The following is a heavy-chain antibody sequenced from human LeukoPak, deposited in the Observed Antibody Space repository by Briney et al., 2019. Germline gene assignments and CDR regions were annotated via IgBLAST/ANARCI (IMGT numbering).Heavy chain of an antibody. CDR3: ARGGYYYLDV. CDR1: DGSMSPYY. Sequence: SETLSLTCTVSDGSMSPYYWSWIRQSPGKGLEWIAYIFHNGNTKYNPSLWSRVTISIDTSRNQVFLNPNSVTAADTAVYYCARGGYYYLDVWGKGTTVTVSS. V-gene: IGHV4-59*01. CDR2: IFHNGNT. J-gene: IGHJ6*03.